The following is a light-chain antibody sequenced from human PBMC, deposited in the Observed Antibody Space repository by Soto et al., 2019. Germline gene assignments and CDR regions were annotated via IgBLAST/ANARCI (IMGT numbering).Light chain of an antibody. V-gene: IGKV1-33*01. J-gene: IGKJ1*01. CDR3: LQDINYPWK. CDR1: QDISIY. Sequence: DIQSTQSRSSLTSSLVDRVSITCQASQDISIYLNWYQQKPGKAPKLLIYDASNLETGVPSRFSGSGSGTDFTLAISSLQPEDSATYYCLQDINYPWKCGQGTKVDIK. CDR2: DAS.